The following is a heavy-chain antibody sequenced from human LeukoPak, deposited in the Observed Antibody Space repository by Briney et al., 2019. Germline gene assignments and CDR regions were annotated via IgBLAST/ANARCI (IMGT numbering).Heavy chain of an antibody. CDR2: IWYDGSKK. D-gene: IGHD3-22*01. CDR3: ARDLRLGYYDSSFPDY. Sequence: TGGSLRLSCAASGFTFSRYGMHWVRQGPGKGLEWVAVIWYDGSKKYYADSVKGRFTISRDNSKNTLYPQMNSLRAEDTAVYNCARDLRLGYYDSSFPDYWGQGTLVTASS. J-gene: IGHJ4*02. V-gene: IGHV3-33*01. CDR1: GFTFSRYG.